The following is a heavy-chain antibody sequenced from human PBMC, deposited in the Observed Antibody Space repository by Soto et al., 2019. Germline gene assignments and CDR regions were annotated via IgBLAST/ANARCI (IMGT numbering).Heavy chain of an antibody. D-gene: IGHD4-17*01. CDR3: ARGLYGDYAENWFDP. V-gene: IGHV4-31*03. J-gene: IGHJ5*02. CDR2: IYYSGST. CDR1: GGSISSGGYY. Sequence: PSGTLSLTCTVSGGSISSGGYYWSWIRQHPGKGLEWIGYIYYSGSTYYNPSLKSRVIISVDTSKNQFSLKLSSVTAADTAVYYCARGLYGDYAENWFDPWGQGTLVTVSS.